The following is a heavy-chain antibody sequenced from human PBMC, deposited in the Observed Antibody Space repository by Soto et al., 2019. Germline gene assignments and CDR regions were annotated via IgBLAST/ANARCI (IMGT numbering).Heavy chain of an antibody. V-gene: IGHV1-8*01. CDR1: GYTFTSYD. CDR2: MNPNSGNT. Sequence: ASVKVSCKASGYTFTSYDINWVRQATGQGLEWMGWMNPNSGNTGYAQKFQGRVTMTRNTSISTAYMELSSLRSEDTAVYYCACFSSSPYYYYGMYVWGQGTTVPVSS. D-gene: IGHD6-13*01. CDR3: ACFSSSPYYYYGMYV. J-gene: IGHJ6*02.